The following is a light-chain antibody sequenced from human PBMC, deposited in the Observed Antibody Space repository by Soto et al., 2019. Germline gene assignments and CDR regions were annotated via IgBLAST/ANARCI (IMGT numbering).Light chain of an antibody. CDR2: GAS. V-gene: IGKV3-20*01. Sequence: EIVLTQSPGTLSLSPGERATLSCRASQSVSSYLAWYQQKPGQAPRLLVYGASNRATGIPDRFSGSGSGTDFTLTISRPEPEDFAVYYCQQYGGSPRTFGQGTKVEIK. J-gene: IGKJ1*01. CDR1: QSVSSY. CDR3: QQYGGSPRT.